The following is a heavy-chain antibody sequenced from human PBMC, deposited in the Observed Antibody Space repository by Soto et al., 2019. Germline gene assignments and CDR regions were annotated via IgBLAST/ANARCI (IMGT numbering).Heavy chain of an antibody. CDR1: GFTFSSYG. D-gene: IGHD6-13*01. V-gene: IGHV3-30*18. J-gene: IGHJ6*03. CDR2: ISYDGSNK. Sequence: PGGSLRLSCAACGFTFSSYGMHWVRQAPGKGLEWVAVISYDGSNKYYADSVKGRFTISRDNSKNTLYLQMNSLRAEDTAVYYCAKVGYSSSWHPYYYYYMDVWGKGTTVTVSS. CDR3: AKVGYSSSWHPYYYYYMDV.